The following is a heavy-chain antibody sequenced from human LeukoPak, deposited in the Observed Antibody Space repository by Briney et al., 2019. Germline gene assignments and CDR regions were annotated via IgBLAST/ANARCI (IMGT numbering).Heavy chain of an antibody. CDR2: ISGSGSDM. J-gene: IGHJ4*01. V-gene: IGHV3-11*01. CDR1: GFGFSDSY. D-gene: IGHD2-8*01. Sequence: GGALRLSCVVSGFGFSDSYMTWIRQTPGKGLEWLAYISGSGSDMYYADSVKGRFTISRDNAKNSLYLQMNSLRPDDTALYYCSTDPRLLIYWGHGTLVTVSS. CDR3: STDPRLLIY.